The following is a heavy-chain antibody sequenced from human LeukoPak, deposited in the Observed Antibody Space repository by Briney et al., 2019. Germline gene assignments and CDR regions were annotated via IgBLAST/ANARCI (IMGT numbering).Heavy chain of an antibody. CDR3: ARGTYGSGSYFE. CDR2: IYYSGST. D-gene: IGHD3-10*01. J-gene: IGHJ4*02. Sequence: PSETLSLTCTVSGGSLSRGGYYWSWIRQHPGDGLEWIGYIYYSGSTYYNPSLKSRVTISVDTSKNQFSLKLSSVTAADTAVYYCARGTYGSGSYFEWGQGTLVTVSS. CDR1: GGSLSRGGYY. V-gene: IGHV4-31*03.